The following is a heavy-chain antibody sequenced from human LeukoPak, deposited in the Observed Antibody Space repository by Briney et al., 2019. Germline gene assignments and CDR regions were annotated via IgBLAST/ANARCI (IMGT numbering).Heavy chain of an antibody. CDR3: ARSRPAALLWFGERVYFDY. V-gene: IGHV4-34*01. CDR2: INHSGST. Sequence: SETLSLTCAVYGGSFSGYYWSWIRQPPGKGLEWIGEINHSGSTNYNPSLKSRVTISVDTSKNQFSLKLSSVTAADTAVYYCARSRPAALLWFGERVYFDYWGQGTLVTVSS. CDR1: GGSFSGYY. D-gene: IGHD3-10*01. J-gene: IGHJ4*02.